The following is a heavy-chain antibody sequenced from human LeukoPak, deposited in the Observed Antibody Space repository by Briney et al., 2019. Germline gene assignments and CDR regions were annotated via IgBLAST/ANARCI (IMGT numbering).Heavy chain of an antibody. Sequence: GASVKVSCTASGYTFTTYDINWVRQATGQGLEWMGWMNPNSGDTGYAQKFQGRVTMTRNTSISTAYMELSSLRSEDTAVYYCARLIDYGDYVFHYWGQGTLVTVSS. CDR1: GYTFTTYD. CDR2: MNPNSGDT. V-gene: IGHV1-8*01. D-gene: IGHD4-17*01. CDR3: ARLIDYGDYVFHY. J-gene: IGHJ4*02.